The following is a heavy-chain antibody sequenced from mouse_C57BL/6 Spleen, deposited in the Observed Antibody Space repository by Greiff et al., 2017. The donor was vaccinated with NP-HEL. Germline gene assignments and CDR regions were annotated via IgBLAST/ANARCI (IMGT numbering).Heavy chain of an antibody. CDR2: IHPNSGST. Sequence: VQLQQSGAELVKPGASVKLSCKASGYTFTSYWMHWVKQRPGQGLEWIGMIHPNSGSTNYNEKFKSKATLTVDKSSSTAYMQISSLTSEDSAVYYCARSTYYSNYDYAMDYWGQGTSVTVSS. D-gene: IGHD2-5*01. J-gene: IGHJ4*01. CDR3: ARSTYYSNYDYAMDY. V-gene: IGHV1-64*01. CDR1: GYTFTSYW.